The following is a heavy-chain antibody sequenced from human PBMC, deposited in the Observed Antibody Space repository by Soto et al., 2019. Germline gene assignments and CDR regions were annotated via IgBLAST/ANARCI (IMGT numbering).Heavy chain of an antibody. D-gene: IGHD3-22*01. CDR3: ARHYYDSSAGWFDP. CDR2: IDLGGTK. Sequence: PSETLSLTCTVSDVSIGGSYHYWGWIRQPPGKGLEWIGNIDLGGTKYYSPSLKSRLTMTTDTSTSTAYMELRSLRSDDTAVYYCARHYYDSSAGWFDPWGQGTLVTVSS. CDR1: DVSIGGSYHY. J-gene: IGHJ5*02. V-gene: IGHV4-39*01.